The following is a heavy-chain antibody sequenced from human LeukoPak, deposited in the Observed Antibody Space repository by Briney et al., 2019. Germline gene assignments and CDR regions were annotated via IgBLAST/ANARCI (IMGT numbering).Heavy chain of an antibody. CDR3: AKAAYCGGDCLFDY. V-gene: IGHV3-30*18. D-gene: IGHD2-21*02. Sequence: GGSLRLSCAASGFTFSSYGMHWVRQAPGKGLEWVAVISYDGSNKYYADSVKGRFTISRDNSKNTLYLQMNSLRAEDTAVYYCAKAAYCGGDCLFDYWGQGTLVTVSS. J-gene: IGHJ4*02. CDR2: ISYDGSNK. CDR1: GFTFSSYG.